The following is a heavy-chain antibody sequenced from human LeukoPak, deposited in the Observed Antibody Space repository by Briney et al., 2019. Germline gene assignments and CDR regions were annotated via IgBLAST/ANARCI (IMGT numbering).Heavy chain of an antibody. CDR2: IIPILGIA. D-gene: IGHD3-3*01. V-gene: IGHV1-69*02. CDR3: AGGRFLEEKDRYYFDY. J-gene: IGHJ4*02. Sequence: SVKVSCKASGGTFGSYTISWVRQAPGQGLEWMGRIIPILGIANYAQKFQGRVTITADKSTSTAYMELSSLRSEDTAVYYCAGGRFLEEKDRYYFDYWGQGTLVTVSS. CDR1: GGTFGSYT.